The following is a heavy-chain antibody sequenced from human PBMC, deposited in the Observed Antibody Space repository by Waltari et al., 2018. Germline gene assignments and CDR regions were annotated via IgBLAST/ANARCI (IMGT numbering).Heavy chain of an antibody. CDR3: ARDIHLGPPEYNWFDP. Sequence: QVQLQESGPGAAAGLVKPSETLSLTCTVSGGSISSHYWSWIRQPPGKGLEWIGYIYYVGSTNYNPSLKSRVTISVDTSKNQFSLKLSSVTAADTAVYYCARDIHLGPPEYNWFDPWGQGTLVTVSS. D-gene: IGHD3-16*01. V-gene: IGHV4-59*11. CDR1: GGSISSHY. J-gene: IGHJ5*02. CDR2: IYYVGST.